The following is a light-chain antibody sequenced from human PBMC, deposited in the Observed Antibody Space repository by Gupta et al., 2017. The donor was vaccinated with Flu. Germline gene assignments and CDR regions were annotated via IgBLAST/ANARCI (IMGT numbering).Light chain of an antibody. Sequence: QSALTQPASVSGSPGQSITISCTGTSSDVGGYNYVSWYQQHPGKAPKLMIYEFSNRHSGVSNRFSGSKSGNTASLTISGLQAEDEADYYCSSYTSSSTLEVFGGGTKLTVL. CDR3: SSYTSSSTLEV. CDR2: EFS. J-gene: IGLJ3*02. V-gene: IGLV2-14*01. CDR1: SSDVGGYNY.